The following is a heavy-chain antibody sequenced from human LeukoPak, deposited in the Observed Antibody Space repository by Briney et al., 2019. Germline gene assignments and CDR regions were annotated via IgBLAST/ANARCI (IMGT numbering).Heavy chain of an antibody. Sequence: GGSLRLSYAASGFSFSSDELNWVRQAPGKGLEWLSYISTSGRTTYYADSVKGRFTISRDNAKNSLYLQMSSLRAEDTAVYSCARDRTMVRGLANYFYGMDVWGQGTTVIVSS. CDR3: ARDRTMVRGLANYFYGMDV. V-gene: IGHV3-48*03. D-gene: IGHD3-10*01. CDR1: GFSFSSDE. J-gene: IGHJ6*02. CDR2: ISTSGRTT.